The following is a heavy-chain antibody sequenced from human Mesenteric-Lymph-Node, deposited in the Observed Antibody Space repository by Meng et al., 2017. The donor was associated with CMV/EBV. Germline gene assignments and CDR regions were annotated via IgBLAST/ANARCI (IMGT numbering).Heavy chain of an antibody. CDR1: GYTFTGYY. CDR2: INPNSGGT. Sequence: KASGYTFTGYYMHWVRQAPGQGLEWMGWINPNSGGTNYAQKFQGRVTITTDESTSTAYMELSSLRSEDTAVYYCHIVPAAIGPWFDPWGQGTLVTVSS. D-gene: IGHD2-2*01. V-gene: IGHV1-2*02. J-gene: IGHJ5*02. CDR3: HIVPAAIGPWFDP.